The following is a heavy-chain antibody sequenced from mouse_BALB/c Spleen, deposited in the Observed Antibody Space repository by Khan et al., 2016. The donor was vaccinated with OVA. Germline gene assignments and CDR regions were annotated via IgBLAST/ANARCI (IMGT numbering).Heavy chain of an antibody. Sequence: VQLQESGAELARPGASVKMSCKASGYTFTSYTIHWIKERPGQGLEWIGYINPSNGYTNYNQKFKDKATLTTDKSSTTAYLQLSSLNSDDSAVYNCIRDGAYHRNDGWLAYWGQGTLVTVSA. D-gene: IGHD2-14*01. V-gene: IGHV1-4*01. CDR2: INPSNGYT. CDR1: GYTFTSYT. CDR3: IRDGAYHRNDGWLAY. J-gene: IGHJ3*01.